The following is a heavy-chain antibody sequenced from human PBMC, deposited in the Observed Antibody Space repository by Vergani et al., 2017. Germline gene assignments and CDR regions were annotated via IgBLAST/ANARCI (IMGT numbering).Heavy chain of an antibody. J-gene: IGHJ4*02. CDR1: GGSISSGSYY. CDR2: IYTSGST. V-gene: IGHV4-61*02. D-gene: IGHD6-19*01. Sequence: QVQLQESGPGLVKPSQTLSLTCTVSGGSISSGSYYWSWIRQPAGKGLEWIGRIYTSGSTNYNPSLKSRVTISVDTSKNQFSLKLSSVTAADTAVCYCARDRGPQWLMGAFDYWGQGTLVTVSS. CDR3: ARDRGPQWLMGAFDY.